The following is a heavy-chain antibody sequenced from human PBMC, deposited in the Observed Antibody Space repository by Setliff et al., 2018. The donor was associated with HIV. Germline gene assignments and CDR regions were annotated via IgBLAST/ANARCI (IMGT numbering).Heavy chain of an antibody. CDR3: ASLDGSESPYIYYYYMDV. D-gene: IGHD3-10*01. Sequence: PSETLSLTCTVSGGSISTSRYYWGWIRQPPGKGLEWIGSINCRGNTYYNPSFKSRAAISVDTSKNQISLKLSSVTAADTAVYYCASLDGSESPYIYYYYMDVWGEGTEGTVSS. V-gene: IGHV4-39*01. CDR1: GGSISTSRYY. J-gene: IGHJ6*03. CDR2: INCRGNT.